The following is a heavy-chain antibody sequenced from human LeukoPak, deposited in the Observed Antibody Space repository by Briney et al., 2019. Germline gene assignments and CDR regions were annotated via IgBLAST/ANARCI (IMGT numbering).Heavy chain of an antibody. V-gene: IGHV3-74*01. CDR2: IKGDGSST. Sequence: GGSLRLSCATSGFTFSNNWMHWVRQAPGKGLVWVSRIKGDGSSTSYADSVKGRFTISRDNARNTLFLQMNSLRAEDTAVYYCVRDGVGAPPFDYWGQGALVIVSS. CDR1: GFTFSNNW. J-gene: IGHJ4*02. D-gene: IGHD1-26*01. CDR3: VRDGVGAPPFDY.